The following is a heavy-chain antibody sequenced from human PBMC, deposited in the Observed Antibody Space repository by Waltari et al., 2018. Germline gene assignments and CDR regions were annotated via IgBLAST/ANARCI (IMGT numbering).Heavy chain of an antibody. D-gene: IGHD7-27*01. CDR2: IYYSGST. CDR1: GGSISSGGYY. CDR3: ARCLNCGDSVYGWFDP. V-gene: IGHV4-31*03. Sequence: QVQLQESGPGLVKPSQTLSLTCTVSGGSISSGGYYWSWIRQHPGKGLEWIGYIYYSGSTYYNPSLKSRVTISVDTSKNQFSLKLSSVTAAYTAVYYCARCLNCGDSVYGWFDPWGQGTLVTVSS. J-gene: IGHJ5*02.